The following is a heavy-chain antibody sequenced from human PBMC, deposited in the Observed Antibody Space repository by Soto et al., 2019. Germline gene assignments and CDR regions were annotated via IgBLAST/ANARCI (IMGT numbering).Heavy chain of an antibody. V-gene: IGHV3-30*18. CDR2: ISFDGINK. J-gene: IGHJ6*02. D-gene: IGHD6-13*01. Sequence: QVQLVESGGGVVQPGRSLRLSCAASGFTFSSYGMHWVRQAPGKGLEWVAVISFDGINKFYADSVKGRFTISGDKSKNSLHLQMNSLRAEDKAVYYCAKTGPAGTAWDYYYGMDVWGQGTTVTFSS. CDR1: GFTFSSYG. CDR3: AKTGPAGTAWDYYYGMDV.